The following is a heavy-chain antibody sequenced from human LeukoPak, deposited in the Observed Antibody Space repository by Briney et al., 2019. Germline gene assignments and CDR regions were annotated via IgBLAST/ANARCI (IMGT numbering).Heavy chain of an antibody. J-gene: IGHJ4*02. V-gene: IGHV3-9*01. Sequence: PGRSLRLSCAASGFTFDDYAMHWVRQAPGKGLEWVSGISWNSGTIYYADSVKGRFTISRDNAKNSLYLQMNSLRAEDTAVYYCARLLHYYDDDYWGQGTLVTVSS. CDR3: ARLLHYYDDDY. D-gene: IGHD3-22*01. CDR1: GFTFDDYA. CDR2: ISWNSGTI.